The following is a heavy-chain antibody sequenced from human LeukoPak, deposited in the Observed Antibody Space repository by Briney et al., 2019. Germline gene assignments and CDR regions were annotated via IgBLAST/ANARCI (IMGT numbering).Heavy chain of an antibody. D-gene: IGHD3-10*01. CDR3: ARTGPTMVRVRLDY. CDR1: GYTFTSYG. V-gene: IGHV1-18*01. CDR2: ISAYNGNT. Sequence: ASVKVSCKASGYTFTSYGISWVRQAPGQGLEWMGWISAYNGNTNYAQKLQGRVTMTTDTSTSTAYMELRSLRPDDTAVYYCARTGPTMVRVRLDYWGQGTLVTVSS. J-gene: IGHJ4*02.